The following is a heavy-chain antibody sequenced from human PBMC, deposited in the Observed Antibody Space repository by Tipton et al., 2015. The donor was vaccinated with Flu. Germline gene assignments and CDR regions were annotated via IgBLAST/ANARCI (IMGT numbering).Heavy chain of an antibody. J-gene: IGHJ5*02. Sequence: TLSLTCTVSGGSISSGSYYWSWIRQPAGKGLEWIGRIYTSGSTNYNPSLKSRVTISADTSKNQFSLKLSSVTAADTAVYYCARGQIFGWFDPWGQGTLVTVSS. CDR1: GGSISSGSYY. D-gene: IGHD2/OR15-2a*01. CDR2: IYTSGST. V-gene: IGHV4-61*02. CDR3: ARGQIFGWFDP.